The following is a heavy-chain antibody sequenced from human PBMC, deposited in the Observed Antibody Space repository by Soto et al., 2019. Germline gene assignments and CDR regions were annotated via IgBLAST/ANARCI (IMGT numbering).Heavy chain of an antibody. CDR2: IYHSGST. D-gene: IGHD6-19*01. Sequence: SETLSLTCAVSGGTISSSNWWSWVRQPPGKGVEWGGEIYHSGSTNYNQSLKRRVTISVDKSKNQFSLKLSSVTAADTAVYYCRAVAGSGDYYGMDVWGQGTTVTVSS. V-gene: IGHV4-4*02. CDR1: GGTISSSNW. CDR3: RAVAGSGDYYGMDV. J-gene: IGHJ6*02.